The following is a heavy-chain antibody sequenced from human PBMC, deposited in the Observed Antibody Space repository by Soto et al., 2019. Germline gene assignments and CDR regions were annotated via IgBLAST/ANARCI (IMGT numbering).Heavy chain of an antibody. D-gene: IGHD5-18*01. V-gene: IGHV4-59*08. CDR3: ARHRYSYGVYYFDY. Sequence: QVQLQESGPGLVKPSETLSLTCIVSGGSISNYYWSWIRQPPGKGLEWIGYIYYSGSTNYNPSLTSRVTISVDTSKNQFSLNLSSVTAADTAVYYCARHRYSYGVYYFDYWGQGTLFTVSS. CDR2: IYYSGST. CDR1: GGSISNYY. J-gene: IGHJ4*02.